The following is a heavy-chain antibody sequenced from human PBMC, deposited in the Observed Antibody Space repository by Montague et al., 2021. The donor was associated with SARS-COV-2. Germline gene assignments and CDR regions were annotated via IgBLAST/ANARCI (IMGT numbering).Heavy chain of an antibody. V-gene: IGHV3-23*01. CDR3: AKDSYYYGLGYGMDV. CDR2: SSGSDGGT. Sequence: LSCAASGFTFSNSAMNWVRQAPGKGLEWVSGSSGSDGGTNYADSVKGRFTISRDNSKNVLYLQMNSLRAEDTALYYCAKDSYYYGLGYGMDVWGQGTTVTVSS. J-gene: IGHJ6*02. CDR1: GFTFSNSA. D-gene: IGHD3-10*01.